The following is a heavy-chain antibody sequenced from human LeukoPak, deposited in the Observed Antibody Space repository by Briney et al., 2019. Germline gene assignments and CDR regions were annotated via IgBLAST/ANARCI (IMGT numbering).Heavy chain of an antibody. V-gene: IGHV4-39*01. CDR2: ISYSGST. Sequence: SETLSLTCTVSGGSISSSGYYWGWIRQPPGKGLEWIGSISYSGSTYYNPSLKSRVTISVDTSKNQFSLKLSSVTAADTAVFYCARRISYYYGMDVWGQGTTVTVSS. J-gene: IGHJ6*02. CDR3: ARRISYYYGMDV. D-gene: IGHD3-3*02. CDR1: GGSISSSGYY.